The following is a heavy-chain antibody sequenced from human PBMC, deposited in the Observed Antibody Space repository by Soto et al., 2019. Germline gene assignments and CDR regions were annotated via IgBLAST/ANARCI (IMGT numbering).Heavy chain of an antibody. CDR2: IYYSGST. Sequence: PSETLSLTCTVSGGSISSSSYYWGWIREPPGKGLEWIGSIYYSGSTYYNPSLKSPVTISVDTSKNQFSLKLSSVTAADTALYYCASSSVAVTTLREFWFDPWGQGTLVTVSS. CDR1: GGSISSSSYY. CDR3: ASSSVAVTTLREFWFDP. J-gene: IGHJ5*02. D-gene: IGHD4-17*01. V-gene: IGHV4-39*01.